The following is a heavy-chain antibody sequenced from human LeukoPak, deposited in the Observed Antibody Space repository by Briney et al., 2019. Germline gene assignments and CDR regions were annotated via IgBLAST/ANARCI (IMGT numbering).Heavy chain of an antibody. D-gene: IGHD1-26*01. V-gene: IGHV3-7*01. J-gene: IGHJ6*03. CDR1: GFTFSNDW. Sequence: PGGSLRLSCAASGFTFSNDWMGWVRQAPGRGREWVANINEDGSEKYYVDSVKGRFTISRDNAKNSLYLQMNSLRAEDTAVYYCARDQWESYVGEYYYYYYYMDVWGKGTTVTVSS. CDR3: ARDQWESYVGEYYYYYYYMDV. CDR2: INEDGSEK.